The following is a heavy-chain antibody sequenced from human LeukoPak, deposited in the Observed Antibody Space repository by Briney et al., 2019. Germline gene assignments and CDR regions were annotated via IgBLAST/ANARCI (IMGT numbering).Heavy chain of an antibody. CDR2: IKEDGTEK. CDR1: GFTFTTYW. CDR3: GSGAGIGHY. Sequence: QPGGSLRLSCAASGFTFTTYWMSWVRQAPGKGLEWVANIKEDGTEKYYADSVKGRFTISRDNAKSSLFLQMNSLRAEDTAVYYCGSGAGIGHYWGQGTLVTVSS. D-gene: IGHD2-21*01. J-gene: IGHJ4*02. V-gene: IGHV3-7*01.